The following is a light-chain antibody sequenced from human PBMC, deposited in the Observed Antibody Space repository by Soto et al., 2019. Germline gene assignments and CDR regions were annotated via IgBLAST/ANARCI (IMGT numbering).Light chain of an antibody. CDR3: QHYKSYSEG. V-gene: IGKV1-5*03. Sequence: DIQMTQSPSTLSGSVGDRVTITCRASQTISSWLAWYQQKPGKAPKLLIYKASTLKSGVPSRFSGSGSGTECTLTISTLQPHDFATYYGQHYKSYSEGFGQGTKVELK. J-gene: IGKJ1*01. CDR1: QTISSW. CDR2: KAS.